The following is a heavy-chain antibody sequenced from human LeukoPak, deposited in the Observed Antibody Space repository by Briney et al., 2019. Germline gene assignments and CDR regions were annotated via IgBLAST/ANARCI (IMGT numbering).Heavy chain of an antibody. CDR2: FDPEDGES. V-gene: IGHV1-24*01. CDR1: GASLSETS. Sequence: ASVKVSCKVSGASLSETSIHWVRQAPGQWLEWRGGFDPEDGESIFAQRFQGRFSMTEDTSTDTDYMELRSLRPEDTAVYYCATADKWEPLAHWGQGTLVTVSS. D-gene: IGHD1-26*01. CDR3: ATADKWEPLAH. J-gene: IGHJ4*02.